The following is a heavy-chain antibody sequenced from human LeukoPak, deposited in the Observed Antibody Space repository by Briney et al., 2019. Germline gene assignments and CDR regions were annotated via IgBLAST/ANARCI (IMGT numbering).Heavy chain of an antibody. V-gene: IGHV3-30*18. D-gene: IGHD1-26*01. J-gene: IGHJ4*02. CDR1: GFTFSSYG. CDR2: ISYDGSNK. CDR3: AKDWGATWDYFDY. Sequence: PGGSLRLSCAASGFTFSSYGMHWVRQAPGKGLEWVAVISYDGSNKYYADYVKGRFTISRDNSKNTLYLQMNSLRAEDTAVYYCAKDWGATWDYFDYWGQGTLVTVSS.